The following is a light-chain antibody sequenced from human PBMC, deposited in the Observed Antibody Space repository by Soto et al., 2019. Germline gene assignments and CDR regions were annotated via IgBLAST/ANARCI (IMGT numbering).Light chain of an antibody. V-gene: IGKV3-11*01. CDR2: GAF. CDR3: QQRSNWPRT. CDR1: QSVRSN. J-gene: IGKJ1*01. Sequence: EIVMTQSPVTLSVSPGERATLSCRASQSVRSNLAWYQQKPGQAPSLLIYGAFTRATGIPARFSGSGSGTDFTLTISSLEPEDFALYYCQQRSNWPRTFGQGTKVEIK.